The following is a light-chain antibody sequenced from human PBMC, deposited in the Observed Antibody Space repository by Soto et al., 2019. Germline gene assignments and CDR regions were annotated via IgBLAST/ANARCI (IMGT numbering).Light chain of an antibody. CDR2: GAS. CDR1: QTVSSNY. J-gene: IGKJ1*01. CDR3: QHYGSSRWT. V-gene: IGKV3-20*01. Sequence: EILLRQSPYTLSLSPGERATLSCRASQTVSSNYLAWYQQKPGQAPRLLIYGASSRATGIPGRFGGSGSGTDFTLTISRLEPEDFAVYYCQHYGSSRWTFGQGTKVDI.